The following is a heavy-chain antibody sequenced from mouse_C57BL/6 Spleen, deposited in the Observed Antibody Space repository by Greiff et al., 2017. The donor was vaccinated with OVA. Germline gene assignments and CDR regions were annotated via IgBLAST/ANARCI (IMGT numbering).Heavy chain of an antibody. V-gene: IGHV5-6*01. CDR1: GFTFSSYG. J-gene: IGHJ3*01. D-gene: IGHD1-3*01. CDR3: ARYKGPVKEGFAY. Sequence: EVNVVESGGDLVKPGGSLKLSCAASGFTFSSYGMSWVRQTPDKRLEWVATISSGGSYTYYPDSVKGRFTISRDNAKNTLYLQMSSLKSEDTAMYYCARYKGPVKEGFAYWGQGTLVTVSA. CDR2: ISSGGSYT.